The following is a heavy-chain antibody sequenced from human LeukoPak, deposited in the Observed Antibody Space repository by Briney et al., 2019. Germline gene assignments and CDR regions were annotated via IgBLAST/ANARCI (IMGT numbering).Heavy chain of an antibody. Sequence: PSETLSLTCTVSGGSISSSSYYWGWIRQPPGQGLEWIGSIYYSGSTYYNPSLKSRVTISVDTSKNQFSLKLSSVTAADTAVYYCARLLGTYYDFWSGFYWLDPWGQGTLVTVSS. D-gene: IGHD3-3*01. CDR3: ARLLGTYYDFWSGFYWLDP. J-gene: IGHJ5*02. V-gene: IGHV4-39*01. CDR1: GGSISSSSYY. CDR2: IYYSGST.